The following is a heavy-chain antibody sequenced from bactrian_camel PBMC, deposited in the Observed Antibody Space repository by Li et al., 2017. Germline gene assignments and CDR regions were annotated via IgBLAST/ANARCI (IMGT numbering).Heavy chain of an antibody. J-gene: IGHJ4*01. V-gene: IGHV3S28*01. D-gene: IGHD4*01. CDR2: IYSGPGTQ. CDR1: GYSIHGAC. Sequence: QLVESGGGSVQDGGSLTLSCVVSGYSIHGACMGWFRQAPGKEREGVAAIYSGPGTQYYADAVKGRFTISRDVAKNTTYLQMDSLKLEDTAMYYCAARLRCYRDPVILSAPFDYWGQGTQVTVS. CDR3: AARLRCYRDPVILSAPFDY.